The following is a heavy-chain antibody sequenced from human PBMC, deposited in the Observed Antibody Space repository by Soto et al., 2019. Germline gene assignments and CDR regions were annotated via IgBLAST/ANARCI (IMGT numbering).Heavy chain of an antibody. V-gene: IGHV1-69*02. J-gene: IGHJ4*02. CDR2: IIPILGIA. Sequence: QVQLVQSGAEVKKPGSSVKVSCKASGGTFSSYTISWVRRAPGQGLEWMGRIIPILGIAKYAQKFQGRVTITADKSTSTAYMELSSLRSEDTAVYYCARALTVGATVDYWGQGTLVTVSS. D-gene: IGHD1-26*01. CDR3: ARALTVGATVDY. CDR1: GGTFSSYT.